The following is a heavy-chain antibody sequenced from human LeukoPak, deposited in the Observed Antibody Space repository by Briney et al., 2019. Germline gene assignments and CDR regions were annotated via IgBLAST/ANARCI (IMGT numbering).Heavy chain of an antibody. CDR2: IHYSGST. Sequence: SETLSLTCTVSGGSIISYYWSWIRQPPGKGLEWIGYIHYSGSTNYSPSLKSRVTISVDTSKNHFSLKLTSVTAADTAVYYCARRGTSSSWAHFDYWGQGTLVTVSS. D-gene: IGHD6-13*01. CDR1: GGSIISYY. CDR3: ARRGTSSSWAHFDY. V-gene: IGHV4-59*01. J-gene: IGHJ4*02.